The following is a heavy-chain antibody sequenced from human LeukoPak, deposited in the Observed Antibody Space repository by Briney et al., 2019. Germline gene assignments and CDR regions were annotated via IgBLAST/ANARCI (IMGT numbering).Heavy chain of an antibody. CDR3: ARDREQQPDAFDI. J-gene: IGHJ3*02. D-gene: IGHD6-13*01. CDR1: GFTFSSYG. Sequence: GRCLRLSCAASGFTFSSYGMHWVRQAPGKGLEWVAVISYDGTNKYYADSVKGRFTISRDNSKNTLYLQMNSLRAEDTAVYYCARDREQQPDAFDIWGQGTMVTVSS. CDR2: ISYDGTNK. V-gene: IGHV3-30*03.